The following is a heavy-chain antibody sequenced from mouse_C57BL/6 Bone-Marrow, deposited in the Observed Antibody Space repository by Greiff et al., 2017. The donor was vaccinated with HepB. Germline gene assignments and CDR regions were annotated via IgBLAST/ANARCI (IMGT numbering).Heavy chain of an antibody. CDR2: ISDGGSYT. J-gene: IGHJ1*03. V-gene: IGHV5-4*01. CDR3: AREEDYYGSSYDWYFDV. CDR1: GFTFSSYA. Sequence: EVQLQQSGGGLVKPGGSLKLSCAASGFTFSSYAMSWVRQTPEKRLEWVATISDGGSYTYYPDNVKGRFTISRDNAKNNLYLQMSHLKSEDTAMYYCAREEDYYGSSYDWYFDVWGTGTTVTVSS. D-gene: IGHD1-1*01.